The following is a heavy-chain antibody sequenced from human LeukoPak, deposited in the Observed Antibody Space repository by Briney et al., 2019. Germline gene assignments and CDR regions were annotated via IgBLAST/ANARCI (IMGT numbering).Heavy chain of an antibody. D-gene: IGHD2-2*01. V-gene: IGHV3-74*01. J-gene: IGHJ5*02. CDR2: ISRDGSTT. Sequence: GGSLRLSCAASGFTFSSYSMNWVRQAPGEGLVWVSRISRDGSTTANADSVRGRFTISRDNTKSTLYLQMNRLRAEDTAVYFCARSISWHDGWFDPWGQGTLVTVSS. CDR1: GFTFSSYS. CDR3: ARSISWHDGWFDP.